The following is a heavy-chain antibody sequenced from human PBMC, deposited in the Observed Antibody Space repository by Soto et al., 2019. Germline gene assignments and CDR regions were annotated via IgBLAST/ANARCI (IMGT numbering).Heavy chain of an antibody. CDR2: ISGSGDTI. V-gene: IGHV3-11*04. CDR1: GFTFSDYY. Sequence: PGGSLRLSCAASGFTFSDYYMSWIRQAPGKGLEWVSYISGSGDTIYYTDSVKGRFTISRDNTKNSLYLQMNSLRAEDTAVYYCARAVRYCSGGSCYRNWFDPWGQGTLVTVSS. D-gene: IGHD2-15*01. CDR3: ARAVRYCSGGSCYRNWFDP. J-gene: IGHJ5*02.